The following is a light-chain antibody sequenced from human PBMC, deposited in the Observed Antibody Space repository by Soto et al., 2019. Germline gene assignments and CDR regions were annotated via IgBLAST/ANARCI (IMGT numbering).Light chain of an antibody. V-gene: IGKV1-39*01. J-gene: IGKJ3*01. CDR3: QQSYRTSFT. CDR2: AAS. Sequence: DIQMTQPPSSLSASVGDRVTITCRASQSISSYLNWYQQKPGKAPKLLIYAASSLQSGVPSRFSGSGSGPDFTLTISSLQPEDFATYYCQQSYRTSFTFGPGTKVDI. CDR1: QSISSY.